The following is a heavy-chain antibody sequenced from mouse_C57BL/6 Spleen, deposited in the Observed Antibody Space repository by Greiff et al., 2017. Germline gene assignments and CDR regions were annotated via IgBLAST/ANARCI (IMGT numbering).Heavy chain of an antibody. J-gene: IGHJ1*03. CDR3: ARWGQLGGRYFDV. CDR2: IYPGDGDT. V-gene: IGHV1-82*01. Sequence: VQLQQSGPELVKPGASVKISCKASGYAFSSSWMNWVKQRPGKGLEWIGRIYPGDGDTNYNGKFKGKATLTVDTSSSTAYMQLSSLTSEDSAVYYCARWGQLGGRYFDVWGTGTTVTVSS. D-gene: IGHD4-1*02. CDR1: GYAFSSSW.